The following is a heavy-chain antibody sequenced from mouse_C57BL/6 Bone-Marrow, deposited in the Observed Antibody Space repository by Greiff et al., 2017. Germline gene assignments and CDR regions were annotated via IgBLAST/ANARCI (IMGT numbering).Heavy chain of an antibody. CDR3: GCGYLWYFDV. Sequence: QVQLQQSGAELARPGASVKMSCKASGYTFTSYTMHWVKQRPGQGLEWIGYINPSSGYTKYNQKFKDKATLTADKSSSTAYMQLSSLTSEDSAVYYCGCGYLWYFDVWGTGTTVTVSS. CDR2: INPSSGYT. V-gene: IGHV1-4*01. D-gene: IGHD2-2*01. CDR1: GYTFTSYT. J-gene: IGHJ1*03.